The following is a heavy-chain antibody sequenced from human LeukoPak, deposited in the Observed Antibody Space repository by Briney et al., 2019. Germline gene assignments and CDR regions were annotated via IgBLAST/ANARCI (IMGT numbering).Heavy chain of an antibody. V-gene: IGHV1-69*06. CDR2: IIPIFGTA. J-gene: IGHJ5*02. D-gene: IGHD2-2*01. Sequence: SVKVSCKASGGAFSSYAISWVRQAPGQGLEWMGGIIPIFGTANYAQKFQGRVTITADKSTSTAYMELSSLRSEDTAVYYCASGNIVVVPAAGVDNWFDPWGQGTLVTVSS. CDR3: ASGNIVVVPAAGVDNWFDP. CDR1: GGAFSSYA.